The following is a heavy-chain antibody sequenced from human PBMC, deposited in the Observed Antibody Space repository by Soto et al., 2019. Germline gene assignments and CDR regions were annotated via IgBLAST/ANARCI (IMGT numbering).Heavy chain of an antibody. CDR2: IYYSGST. D-gene: IGHD6-13*01. J-gene: IGHJ5*02. V-gene: IGHV4-59*01. CDR3: ARDIIAAAGTGWFDP. Sequence: QVQLQESGPGLVKPSETLSLTCTVSGGSISSYYWSWIRQPPGKGLEWIGYIYYSGSTNYNPSLKSRVTISVDTSKNQFSLKLSSVTAADTAVYYCARDIIAAAGTGWFDPWGQGTLVTVSS. CDR1: GGSISSYY.